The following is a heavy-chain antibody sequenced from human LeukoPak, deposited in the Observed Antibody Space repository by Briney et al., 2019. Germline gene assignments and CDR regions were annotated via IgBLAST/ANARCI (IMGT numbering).Heavy chain of an antibody. D-gene: IGHD4-17*01. J-gene: IGHJ6*04. CDR2: FYSSTRT. Sequence: PSETLSLTCTVSGDSLTSGNRYWSWIRQPAGKGLEWIGHFYSSTRTTYNPSLESRVTISGDTAKNQFSLKLDSVTAADTAVYFCARCMSELDYGDYAYYYHMDVWGKGTTVTVSP. V-gene: IGHV4-61*09. CDR1: GDSLTSGNRY. CDR3: ARCMSELDYGDYAYYYHMDV.